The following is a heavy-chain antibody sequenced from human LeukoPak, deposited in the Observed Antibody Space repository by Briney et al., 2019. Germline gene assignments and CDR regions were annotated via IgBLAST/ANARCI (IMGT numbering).Heavy chain of an antibody. D-gene: IGHD6-25*01. Sequence: ETLSLTCTVSGDSISGYYWSWIRQPPGKGLEWIAFIHSSGTTNYSPSLKSRVSISVDTSNNQFSLNVNSVTAADTAVYYCARGGASSEWFDPWGQGTLVTVSS. V-gene: IGHV4-59*01. J-gene: IGHJ5*02. CDR3: ARGGASSEWFDP. CDR1: GDSISGYY. CDR2: IHSSGTT.